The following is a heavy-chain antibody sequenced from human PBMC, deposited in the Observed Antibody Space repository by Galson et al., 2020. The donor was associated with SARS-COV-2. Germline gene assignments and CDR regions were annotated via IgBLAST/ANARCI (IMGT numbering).Heavy chain of an antibody. CDR1: GFTFSSYW. CDR2: INSDGSST. J-gene: IGHJ4*02. D-gene: IGHD2-15*01. CDR3: ARDAYCSGGSCYFPGFDY. Sequence: GESLKISCAVSGFTFSSYWMHWVRQAPGKGLVWVSRINSDGSSTSYADSVRGRFTISRDNAKNTLYLQMNSLRAEDTAVYYCARDAYCSGGSCYFPGFDYWGQGTLVTVSS. V-gene: IGHV3-74*01.